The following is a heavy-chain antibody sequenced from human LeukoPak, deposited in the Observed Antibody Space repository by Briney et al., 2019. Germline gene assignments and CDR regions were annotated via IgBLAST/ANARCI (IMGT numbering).Heavy chain of an antibody. CDR3: AKEKKSYSSSSGQGY. Sequence: PGGSLRLSCVASGFTFSSYGMHWVRQAPGKGLEWVAFIRYDGSNKYYADSVKGRLTISRDNSKNTLYLQMTSLRGDDTAVYYCAKEKKSYSSSSGQGYWGQGTLVTVSS. CDR1: GFTFSSYG. D-gene: IGHD6-6*01. V-gene: IGHV3-30*02. CDR2: IRYDGSNK. J-gene: IGHJ4*02.